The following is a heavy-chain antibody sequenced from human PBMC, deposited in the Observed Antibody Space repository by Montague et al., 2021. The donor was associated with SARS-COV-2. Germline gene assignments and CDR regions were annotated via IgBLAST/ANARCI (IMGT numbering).Heavy chain of an antibody. V-gene: IGHV4-59*01. D-gene: IGHD3-10*01. CDR1: GGSISSYY. Sequence: SETLSLTCTVSGGSISSYYWCWIRQPPGKGLEWIGYIYHSGSTNYNPSLKSRVTMSVDTSKNQFSLKLSSVTAADTAVYYCAREGSGRGYYYYGMDVWGQGTTVTVSS. CDR2: IYHSGST. CDR3: AREGSGRGYYYYGMDV. J-gene: IGHJ6*02.